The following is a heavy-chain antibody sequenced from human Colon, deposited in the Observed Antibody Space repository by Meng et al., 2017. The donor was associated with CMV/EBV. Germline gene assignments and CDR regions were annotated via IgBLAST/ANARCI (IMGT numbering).Heavy chain of an antibody. V-gene: IGHV3-43*01. J-gene: IGHJ4*02. CDR1: GFTFDDYT. CDR2: VSWDGSSK. D-gene: IGHD4-17*01. Sequence: GESLKISCAASGFTFDDYTMSWVRQAPGKGLEWISVVSWDGSSKTYADSVRGRFTISRDNSNNSLVLQLTSLRTEDTALYYCAKGTAATTVPDFDSWGQGTLVTVPQ. CDR3: AKGTAATTVPDFDS.